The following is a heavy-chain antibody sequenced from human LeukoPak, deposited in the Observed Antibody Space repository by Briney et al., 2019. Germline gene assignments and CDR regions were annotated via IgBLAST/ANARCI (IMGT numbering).Heavy chain of an antibody. D-gene: IGHD1-1*01. CDR1: GASISSGGYY. Sequence: SQTLSLTCTVSGASISSGGYYWSWIRQPPGKGLEWIGCIYYTGSTYYNPSLRGRLTISVDTSKNHFSLKMTSMTAADTALYYCASPTGDGFDVWGQGTMVTVSS. CDR3: ASPTGDGFDV. CDR2: IYYTGST. J-gene: IGHJ3*01. V-gene: IGHV4-30-4*01.